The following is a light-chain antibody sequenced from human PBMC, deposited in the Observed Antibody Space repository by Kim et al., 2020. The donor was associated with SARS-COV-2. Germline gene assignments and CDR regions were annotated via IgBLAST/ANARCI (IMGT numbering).Light chain of an antibody. J-gene: IGLJ3*02. V-gene: IGLV1-51*01. CDR2: DIL. CDR1: TSNIGHNY. CDR3: ATWDGSLTAGV. Sequence: GENVPISCSGSTSNIGHNYVSWYQQIPGKAPRLLIYDILKRPSGVPDRFSGSKSGTTATLDITGLQPGDEANYYCATWDGSLTAGVFGGGTQLTVL.